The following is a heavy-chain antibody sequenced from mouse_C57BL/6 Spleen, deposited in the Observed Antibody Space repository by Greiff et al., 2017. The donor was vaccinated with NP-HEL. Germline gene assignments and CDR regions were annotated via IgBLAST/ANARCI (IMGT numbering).Heavy chain of an antibody. CDR3: ARGIYYGSTSFAY. CDR2: INPSNGGT. D-gene: IGHD1-1*01. CDR1: GYTFTSYW. V-gene: IGHV1-53*01. Sequence: VQLQQSGTELVKPGASVKLSCKASGYTFTSYWMHWVKQRPGQGLEWIGNINPSNGGTNYNEKFKSKATLTVDKSSSTAYMQLSILTSEDSAVYYCARGIYYGSTSFAYWGQGTLVTVSA. J-gene: IGHJ3*01.